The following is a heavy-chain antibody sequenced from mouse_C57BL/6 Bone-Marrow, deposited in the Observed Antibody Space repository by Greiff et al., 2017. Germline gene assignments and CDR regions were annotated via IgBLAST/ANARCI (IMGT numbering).Heavy chain of an antibody. D-gene: IGHD3-2*02. CDR2: INPSSGYT. CDR1: GYTFTSYT. Sequence: QVHVKQSGAELARPGASVKMSCKASGYTFTSYTMHWVKQRPGQGLEWIGYINPSSGYTKYNQKFKDKATLTADKSSSTAYMQLSSLTSEDSAVYYCARDSSGYGFAYWGQGTLVTVSA. V-gene: IGHV1-4*01. J-gene: IGHJ3*01. CDR3: ARDSSGYGFAY.